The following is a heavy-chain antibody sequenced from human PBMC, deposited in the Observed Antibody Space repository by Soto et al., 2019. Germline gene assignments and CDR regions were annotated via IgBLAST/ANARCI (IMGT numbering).Heavy chain of an antibody. V-gene: IGHV1-69*13. CDR3: ARDEGYDFWSGYPVRNYYYGMDV. Sequence: SVKVSCKASGGTFSSYAISWVRQAPGQGLEWMGGIIPIFGTANYAQKFQGRVTITADESTSTAYMELSNLRSEDTAVYYCARDEGYDFWSGYPVRNYYYGMDVWGQGTTVTVSS. J-gene: IGHJ6*02. D-gene: IGHD3-3*01. CDR1: GGTFSSYA. CDR2: IIPIFGTA.